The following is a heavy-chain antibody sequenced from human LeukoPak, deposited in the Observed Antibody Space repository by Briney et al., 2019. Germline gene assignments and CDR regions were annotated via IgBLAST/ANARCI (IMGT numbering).Heavy chain of an antibody. J-gene: IGHJ4*02. V-gene: IGHV1-2*02. CDR1: GYTFTGYY. Sequence: ASVKVSCKASGYTFTGYYIHWVRQAPGQGLEWMGWVNPDSGGTNYAQKFQGRVTMTRDTSISTAYMEVSRLRSDDTAVYYCARAQYSAEDNFDYWGQGTLVTVSS. D-gene: IGHD2/OR15-2a*01. CDR2: VNPDSGGT. CDR3: ARAQYSAEDNFDY.